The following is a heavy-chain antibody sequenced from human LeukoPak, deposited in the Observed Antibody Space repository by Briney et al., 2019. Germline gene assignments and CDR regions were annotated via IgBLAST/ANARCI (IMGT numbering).Heavy chain of an antibody. D-gene: IGHD3-10*01. CDR1: GDSVSSNSAA. CDR2: TYYRSKWYN. J-gene: IGHJ6*03. CDR3: AREGYYGSGTQWWRNYYYYYMDV. V-gene: IGHV6-1*01. Sequence: SQTLSLTCAISGDSVSSNSAAWNWIRQSPSRGLEWLGRTYYRSKWYNDYAVSVKSRITINPDTSKNQFSLQLNSVTPEDTAVYYCAREGYYGSGTQWWRNYYYYYMDVWGKGTTVTVSS.